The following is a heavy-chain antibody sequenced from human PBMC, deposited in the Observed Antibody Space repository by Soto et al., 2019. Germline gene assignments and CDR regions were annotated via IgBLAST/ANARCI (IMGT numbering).Heavy chain of an antibody. CDR1: GFSFNSYD. CDR3: AKGSIEYSASVDN. V-gene: IGHV3-23*01. D-gene: IGHD5-12*01. CDR2: ISARGGSS. Sequence: EVHLLESGGGLVQPGGSLRLSCAASGFSFNSYDMVWVRQDPGKGLEWVSVISARGGSSYFADSVKGRFTISRDNSKNVLSLEMNSLRAEDTAIYFCAKGSIEYSASVDNWGQGTLVLVSS. J-gene: IGHJ4*02.